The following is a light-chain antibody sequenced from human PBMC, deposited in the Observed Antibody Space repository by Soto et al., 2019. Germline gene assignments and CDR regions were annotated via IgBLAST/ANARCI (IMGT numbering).Light chain of an antibody. CDR2: GAS. V-gene: IGKV3-20*01. J-gene: IGKJ5*01. Sequence: EIVLTQSPGTLSLSPGERATLSCRASQSVSSSYLAWYQQKPGQAPRLRIYGASSRATAIPDRFSGSGSGTDFTLTISRLEPEDFAVYYCQQYGSSPSITFGQGTRLQIK. CDR1: QSVSSSY. CDR3: QQYGSSPSIT.